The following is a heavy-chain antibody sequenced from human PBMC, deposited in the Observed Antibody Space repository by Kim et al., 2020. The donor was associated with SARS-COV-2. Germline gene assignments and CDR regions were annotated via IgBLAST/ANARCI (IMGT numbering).Heavy chain of an antibody. CDR2: MNPNSGNT. J-gene: IGHJ5*02. V-gene: IGHV1-8*01. Sequence: ASVKVSCKASGYTFTSYDINWVRQATGQGLEWMGWMNPNSGNTGYAQKFQGRVTMTRNTSISTAYMELSSLRSEDTDVYYCARGPSQAREITIFVVVIIQGSWFDPWGQGTLVTVAS. D-gene: IGHD3-3*01. CDR3: ARGPSQAREITIFVVVIIQGSWFDP. CDR1: GYTFTSYD.